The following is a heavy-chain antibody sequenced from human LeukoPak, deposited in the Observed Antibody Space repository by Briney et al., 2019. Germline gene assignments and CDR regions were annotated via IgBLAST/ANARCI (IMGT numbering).Heavy chain of an antibody. CDR3: ARQKWVAQNIFDY. CDR2: IYPGDSDT. V-gene: IGHV5-51*01. D-gene: IGHD6-19*01. CDR1: GYSFTSYW. J-gene: IGHJ4*02. Sequence: GESLKISCKGSGYSFTSYWIGWVRQMPGKGLEWMGIIYPGDSDTRYSPSFQGQVTISADKSISTAYLQRSSLRASDTAMYYCARQKWVAQNIFDYWGQGTLVTVSS.